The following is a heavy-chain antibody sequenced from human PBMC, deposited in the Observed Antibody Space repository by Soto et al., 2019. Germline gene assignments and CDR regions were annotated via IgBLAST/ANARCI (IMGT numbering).Heavy chain of an antibody. Sequence: SVKVSCKASGYTFTSYYMHWVRQAPGQGLEWMGIINPSGGSTSYAQKFQGRVTMTRDTSTSTVYMELSSLRSEDTAVYYCARDARVVAATPCNWFDPWGQGTRGTV. V-gene: IGHV1-46*01. CDR3: ARDARVVAATPCNWFDP. CDR2: INPSGGST. J-gene: IGHJ5*02. D-gene: IGHD2-15*01. CDR1: GYTFTSYY.